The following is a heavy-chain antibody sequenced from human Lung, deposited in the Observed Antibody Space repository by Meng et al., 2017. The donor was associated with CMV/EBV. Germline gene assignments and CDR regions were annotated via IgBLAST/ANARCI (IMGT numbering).Heavy chain of an antibody. Sequence: TFTSYSINGQRKAPGQGLEWMGWNRVYNGDTKYAQKFQGRVTMTTDTSTSTAYMELRSLRSDDTAVYYCARRGPSYCGVDCLAWFDPWGQGTLVTVSS. CDR3: ARRGPSYCGVDCLAWFDP. CDR1: TFTSYS. J-gene: IGHJ5*02. CDR2: NRVYNGDT. D-gene: IGHD2-21*01. V-gene: IGHV1-18*01.